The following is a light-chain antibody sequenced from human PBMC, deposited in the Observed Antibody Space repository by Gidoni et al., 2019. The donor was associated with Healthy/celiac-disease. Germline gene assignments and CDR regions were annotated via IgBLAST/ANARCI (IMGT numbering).Light chain of an antibody. CDR1: QCISSY. V-gene: IGKV1-39*01. J-gene: IGKJ4*01. CDR3: AQSYSTSLT. CDR2: AAS. Sequence: HITHSQSSLSASVGDRVTITCRASQCISSYLNWYQQKTGKAPKLLIYAASSLQSGVTSRLCGSGSETDYTLTIRSLQPEDFGTYQSAQSYSTSLTFGGGTKVEIK.